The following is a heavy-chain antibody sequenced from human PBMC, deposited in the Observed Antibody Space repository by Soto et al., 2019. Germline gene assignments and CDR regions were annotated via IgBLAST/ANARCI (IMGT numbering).Heavy chain of an antibody. CDR3: AKDMLKDSAGYYYGTTDY. D-gene: IGHD3-22*01. Sequence: PGGSLRLSCACSGLTFGSFAINWVRQAPGKGLEWVSTISGTGDSTYYADSVKGRFTVSRDNSKKILYLQMDSLRAEDTAVYYCAKDMLKDSAGYYYGTTDYWGPGTLVTVSS. V-gene: IGHV3-23*01. CDR1: GLTFGSFA. J-gene: IGHJ4*02. CDR2: ISGTGDST.